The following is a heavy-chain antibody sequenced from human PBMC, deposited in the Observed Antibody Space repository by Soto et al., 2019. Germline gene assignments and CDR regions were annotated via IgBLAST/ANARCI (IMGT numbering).Heavy chain of an antibody. Sequence: QVQLVESGGGVVQPGRSLRLSCAASGFTFSSYTMHWVRQAPGKGLEWVAGISNDGSNKDYADPVKSRFTTSRDNSKNTQHLQENSKRDENTAVYYCAREWSSSVAAHGYWGQGTLVTVYS. CDR2: ISNDGSNK. D-gene: IGHD6-19*01. CDR3: AREWSSSVAAHGY. J-gene: IGHJ4*02. V-gene: IGHV3-30-3*01. CDR1: GFTFSSYT.